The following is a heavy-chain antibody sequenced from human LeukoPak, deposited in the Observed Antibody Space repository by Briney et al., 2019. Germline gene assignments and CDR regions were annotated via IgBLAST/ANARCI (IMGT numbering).Heavy chain of an antibody. CDR3: ARDFPGRRSKFHYYDSSGFTFDY. Sequence: PGGSLRLSCAASGFTFSSAALHWVRQAPGKGLEYVSAISSDGSRTYYGNSVKGRFTISRDNAKNSLYLQMNSLRAEDTAVYYCARDFPGRRSKFHYYDSSGFTFDYWGQGTLVTVSS. V-gene: IGHV3-64*01. J-gene: IGHJ4*02. CDR1: GFTFSSAA. CDR2: ISSDGSRT. D-gene: IGHD3-22*01.